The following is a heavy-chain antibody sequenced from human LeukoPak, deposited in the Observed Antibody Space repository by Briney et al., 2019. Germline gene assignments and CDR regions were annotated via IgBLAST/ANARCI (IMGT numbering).Heavy chain of an antibody. CDR3: ARDMGYYRMDV. CDR1: GYSISSGYH. J-gene: IGHJ6*04. CDR2: IYYRGNA. D-gene: IGHD3-10*01. Sequence: SETLSLTCAVSGYSISSGYHWAWIRQPPGKGPELTGSIYYRGNAYYNPSLKSRVTISLDTSKNQFSLKLSSVTAADTAVYYCARDMGYYRMDVWGKGTTVIVSS. V-gene: IGHV4-38-2*02.